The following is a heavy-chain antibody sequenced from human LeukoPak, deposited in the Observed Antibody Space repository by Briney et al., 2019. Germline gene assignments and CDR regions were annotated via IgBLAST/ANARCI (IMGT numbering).Heavy chain of an antibody. CDR1: AYTFTNYY. CDR3: ARSDQYYYGLDV. J-gene: IGHJ6*02. V-gene: IGHV1-46*01. CDR2: INPNTSRT. D-gene: IGHD4-11*01. Sequence: ASVKVSCKASAYTFTNYYMHWVRQAPGEGPEWMGIINPNTSRTSYAQKFQGRVTMTRDTSTSTVYMELSSLRSEDTAVYYCARSDQYYYGLDVWGQGNTVTVSS.